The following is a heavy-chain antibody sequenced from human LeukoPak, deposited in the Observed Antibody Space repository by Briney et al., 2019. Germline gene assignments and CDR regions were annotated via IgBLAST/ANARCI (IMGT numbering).Heavy chain of an antibody. J-gene: IGHJ5*02. CDR1: GFTFSSYA. D-gene: IGHD3-3*01. Sequence: PGGSLRLSCAASGFTFSSYAMSWVRQAPGKGLEWVSAISSSGSTIYYADSVKGRFTISRDNAKNSLYLQMNSLRDEDTAVYYCARDFGSGYYRNWFDPWGQGTLVTVSS. CDR3: ARDFGSGYYRNWFDP. V-gene: IGHV3-48*02. CDR2: ISSSGSTI.